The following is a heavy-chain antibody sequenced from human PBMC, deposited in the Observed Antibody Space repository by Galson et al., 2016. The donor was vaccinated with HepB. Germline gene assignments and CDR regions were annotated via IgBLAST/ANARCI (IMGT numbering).Heavy chain of an antibody. CDR1: GYTFTRYS. CDR2: INPIFGTT. CDR3: TRGRWNDPFDY. J-gene: IGHJ4*02. Sequence: SVKVSCKASGYTFTRYSLNWVRQAPGQGLEWMGGINPIFGTTNYAQKFQGRVTITADESTNTVYMEVSSLRSEDTAVYYCTRGRWNDPFDYWGQGTLVSVSS. V-gene: IGHV1-69*13. D-gene: IGHD1-1*01.